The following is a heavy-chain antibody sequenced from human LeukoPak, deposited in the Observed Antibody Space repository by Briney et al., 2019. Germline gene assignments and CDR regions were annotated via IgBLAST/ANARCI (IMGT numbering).Heavy chain of an antibody. CDR1: GFTFNNYA. Sequence: GGSLRLSCAASGFTFNNYAMHWVPQAPGKGLGWVAVMSYDGSNKYYADSVKGRFTVSRENAKNSLYLQMNSLRAGDTAVYYCARAAYSSTWYSRYFDLWGRGTLVTVSS. CDR3: ARAAYSSTWYSRYFDL. CDR2: MSYDGSNK. D-gene: IGHD6-13*01. J-gene: IGHJ2*01. V-gene: IGHV3-30*14.